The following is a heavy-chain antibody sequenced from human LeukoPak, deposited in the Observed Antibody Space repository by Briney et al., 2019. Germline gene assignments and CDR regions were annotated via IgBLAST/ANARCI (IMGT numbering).Heavy chain of an antibody. CDR2: IYYSGST. J-gene: IGHJ3*02. V-gene: IGHV4-39*07. CDR1: GGSISGSTYY. Sequence: PSETLSLTCTVSGGSISGSTYYWGWIRQPPGKGLEWIGSIYYSGSTYYNPSLKSRVTMSVDTSKNQFSLKLSSVTAADTAVYYCARGPDDAFDIWGQGTMVTVSS. CDR3: ARGPDDAFDI.